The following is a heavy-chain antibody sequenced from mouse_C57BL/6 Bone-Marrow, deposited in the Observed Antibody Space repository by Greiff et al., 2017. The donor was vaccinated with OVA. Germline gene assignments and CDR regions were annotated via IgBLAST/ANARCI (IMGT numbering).Heavy chain of an antibody. J-gene: IGHJ2*01. Sequence: VQLQQPGAELVKPGASVKLSCTASGYTFTSYCMHWVKQRTGQGLEWIGEIDPADGYTNYNPKFKGKATLTVDTSSSTAYMQLSSLTSEDTAVYYCARWGDCRKKYYFDYWGQGTTLTVSS. D-gene: IGHD3-3*01. CDR3: ARWGDCRKKYYFDY. V-gene: IGHV1-69*02. CDR2: IDPADGYT. CDR1: GYTFTSYC.